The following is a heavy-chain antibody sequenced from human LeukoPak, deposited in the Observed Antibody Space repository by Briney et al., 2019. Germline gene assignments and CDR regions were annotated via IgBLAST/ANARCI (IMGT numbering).Heavy chain of an antibody. CDR1: GFTFSSNW. CDR2: IKQDGSEK. D-gene: IGHD3-16*02. V-gene: IGHV3-7*01. CDR3: ARVGGRYSPLGY. Sequence: GGSLRLSCAASGFTFSSNWMSWVRQAPGKGLEWVANIKQDGSEKYFVDSVTVRFTSSRDNDKNSLFLQMTSLRAEDTAVYYCARVGGRYSPLGYWGQGTLVTVSS. J-gene: IGHJ4*02.